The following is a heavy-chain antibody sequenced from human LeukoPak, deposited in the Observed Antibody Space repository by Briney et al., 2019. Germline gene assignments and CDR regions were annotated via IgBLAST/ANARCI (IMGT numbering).Heavy chain of an antibody. D-gene: IGHD6-19*01. J-gene: IGHJ4*02. Sequence: PGGSLRLSCAASGFTFDDYAMHWVRQAPGKGLEWVSGISWNSGSIGYADSVKGRFTISRDNAKNSLYLRMNSLRAEDTAVYYCARGTTGYSSGWLIDYWGQGTLVTVSS. CDR1: GFTFDDYA. CDR3: ARGTTGYSSGWLIDY. V-gene: IGHV3-9*01. CDR2: ISWNSGSI.